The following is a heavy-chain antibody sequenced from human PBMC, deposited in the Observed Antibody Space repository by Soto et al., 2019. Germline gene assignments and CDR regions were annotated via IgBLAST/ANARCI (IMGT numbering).Heavy chain of an antibody. CDR1: GFSLSNARMG. CDR3: ARIRGYSYGWYYYYGMDV. V-gene: IGHV2-26*01. J-gene: IGHJ6*02. Sequence: SGPTLVNPTETLTLTCTDSGFSLSNARMGVSWIRQPPGKALEWLAHIFSNDEKSYSTSLKSRLTISKDTSKSQVVLTMTNMDPVDTATYYCARIRGYSYGWYYYYGMDVWGQGTTVTVSS. D-gene: IGHD5-18*01. CDR2: IFSNDEK.